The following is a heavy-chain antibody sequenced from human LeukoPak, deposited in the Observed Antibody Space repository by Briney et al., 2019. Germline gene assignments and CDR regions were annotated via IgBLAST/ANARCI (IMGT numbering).Heavy chain of an antibody. V-gene: IGHV3-72*01. D-gene: IGHD5-18*01. CDR2: IRNKANSYIT. Sequence: GGSLRLSCAASGFSFSEYYMDWVRQAPGKGLEWVGRIRNKANSYITEYAASVKGRFTISRDDSKNSLHLQMNSLKTEDTAVYYCARKLETAWVNFDYWGQGTLVTVSS. CDR1: GFSFSEYY. CDR3: ARKLETAWVNFDY. J-gene: IGHJ4*02.